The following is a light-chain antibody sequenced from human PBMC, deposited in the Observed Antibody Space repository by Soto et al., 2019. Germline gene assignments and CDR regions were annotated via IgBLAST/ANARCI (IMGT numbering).Light chain of an antibody. V-gene: IGKV1-39*01. CDR3: QQSHSTPRT. CDR1: QSISTS. CDR2: AAS. Sequence: DIQMTQSPSSLSASVGDRVTITCRASQSISTSLNWYQQKPGKAPKLLIYAASSLQSGVPSRFSSSGSGTDFTLTIISLQPEDFATYFCQQSHSTPRTFGGGTKVEIK. J-gene: IGKJ4*01.